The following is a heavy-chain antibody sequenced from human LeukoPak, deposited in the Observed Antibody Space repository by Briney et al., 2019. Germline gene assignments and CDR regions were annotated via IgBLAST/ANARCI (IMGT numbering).Heavy chain of an antibody. CDR1: GGSISSYY. CDR3: ARSLITMVRGVTLATYYFDY. V-gene: IGHV4-59*01. J-gene: IGHJ4*02. Sequence: SETLSLTCTVSGGSISSYYWSWIRQPPGKGLEWIGNIYYSGSTYYNPSLESRVTISVDTSKNQFSLKLSSVTAADTAVYYCARSLITMVRGVTLATYYFDYWGQGTLVTVSS. CDR2: IYYSGST. D-gene: IGHD3-10*01.